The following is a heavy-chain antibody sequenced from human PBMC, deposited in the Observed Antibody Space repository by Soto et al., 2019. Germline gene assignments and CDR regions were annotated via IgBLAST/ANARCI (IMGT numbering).Heavy chain of an antibody. CDR2: ISAHNGNT. Sequence: QVHLVQSGAEVKKPGASVKVSCKGSGYIFTTYGITWVRQAPGQGLEWMGWISAHNGNTNYAQKLQGRVNVTRDTSTSTAYMELRNLRSEDTAVYYCARGRYGDYWGQGALVTVSS. CDR1: GYIFTTYG. V-gene: IGHV1-18*01. J-gene: IGHJ4*02. CDR3: ARGRYGDY. D-gene: IGHD1-1*01.